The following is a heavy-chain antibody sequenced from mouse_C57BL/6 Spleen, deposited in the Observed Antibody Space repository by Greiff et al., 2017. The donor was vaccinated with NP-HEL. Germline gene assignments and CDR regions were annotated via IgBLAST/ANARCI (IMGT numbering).Heavy chain of an antibody. CDR1: GFNIKDYY. D-gene: IGHD1-1*01. Sequence: EVQLQQSGAELVRPGASVKLSCTASGFNIKDYYMHWVKQRPEQGLEWIGRIDPEDGDTEYAPKFQGKATMTADTSANTAYLQLSSLTSEDTAVYYCTTYYYGSRNWYFDVWGTGTTVTVSS. J-gene: IGHJ1*03. CDR3: TTYYYGSRNWYFDV. V-gene: IGHV14-1*01. CDR2: IDPEDGDT.